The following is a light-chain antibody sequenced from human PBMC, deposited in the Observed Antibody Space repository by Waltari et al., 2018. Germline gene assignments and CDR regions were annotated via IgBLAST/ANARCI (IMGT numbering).Light chain of an antibody. Sequence: QSVLTQPVSVSGSLGQSITISCTGTSSDVGGYAYVSWYQQHPNKDPRRRIDVVKNRPSGISSRFSASKSGNTASLTISGLQSDDESHYYCSSYTRSGGRIFGSGTKVTVL. CDR2: VVK. V-gene: IGLV2-14*03. CDR1: SSDVGGYAY. J-gene: IGLJ6*01. CDR3: SSYTRSGGRI.